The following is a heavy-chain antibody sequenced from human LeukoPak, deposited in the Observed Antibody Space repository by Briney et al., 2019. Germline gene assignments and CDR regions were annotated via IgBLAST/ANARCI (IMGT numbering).Heavy chain of an antibody. CDR2: IYYSGST. D-gene: IGHD2-15*01. J-gene: IGHJ4*02. Sequence: SSETLSLTCTVSGGSISSYYWSWIRQPPGKGLEWIGSIYYSGSTYYNPSLKSRVTISVDTSKNQFSLKLSSVTAADTAVYYCARDTNCSGGSCFRLWGQGTLVTVSS. CDR3: ARDTNCSGGSCFRL. CDR1: GGSISSYY. V-gene: IGHV4-59*12.